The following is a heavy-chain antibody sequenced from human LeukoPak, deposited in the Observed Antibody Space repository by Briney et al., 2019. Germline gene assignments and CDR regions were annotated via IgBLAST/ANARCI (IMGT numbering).Heavy chain of an antibody. CDR2: ISSSGSTI. J-gene: IGHJ4*02. Sequence: GGSLRLSCAASGFAFSDYYMSWIRQAPGKGLEWVSYISSSGSTIYYADSVKGRFTISRDNAKNSLYLQMNSPRAEDTAVYYCARDGDSSGYYIDYWGQGTLVTVSS. CDR1: GFAFSDYY. V-gene: IGHV3-11*01. CDR3: ARDGDSSGYYIDY. D-gene: IGHD3-22*01.